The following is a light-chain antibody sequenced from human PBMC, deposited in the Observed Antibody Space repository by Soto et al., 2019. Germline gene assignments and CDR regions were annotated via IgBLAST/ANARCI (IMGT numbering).Light chain of an antibody. CDR1: SSDVGSYNL. CDR2: EGS. V-gene: IGLV2-23*01. J-gene: IGLJ1*01. Sequence: QSVLTQPASVSGSPGQSITISCTGTSSDVGSYNLVSWYQQHPGKAPKLMIYEGSKRPSGVSNRFSGSKSGNTASLTISGLQAEDEAHYYCCSYAGSSTGYVFGTGTKVTVL. CDR3: CSYAGSSTGYV.